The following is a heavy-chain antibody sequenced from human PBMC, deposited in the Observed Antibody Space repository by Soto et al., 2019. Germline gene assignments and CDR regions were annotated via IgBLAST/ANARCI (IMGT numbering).Heavy chain of an antibody. CDR1: GFTFRSYG. V-gene: IGHV3-30*18. Sequence: QVQLVESGGGVVQPGTSLRLSCAASGFTFRSYGMHWVRQAPGKGLEWLAVISYDGSNKNYVESVKGRFTISRDNSRNTLYLQMDSLRAEDTAVYYCAQESTVDVVVTANEAFVIWGQGTMVTVSS. D-gene: IGHD2-21*02. J-gene: IGHJ3*02. CDR3: AQESTVDVVVTANEAFVI. CDR2: ISYDGSNK.